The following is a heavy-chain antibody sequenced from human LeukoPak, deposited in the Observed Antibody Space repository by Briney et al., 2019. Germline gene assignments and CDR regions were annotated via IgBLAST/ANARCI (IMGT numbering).Heavy chain of an antibody. J-gene: IGHJ4*02. CDR2: ISSSGSTV. Sequence: GGSLRLSCAASGFRFSTFEMNWVRQAPGKGLEWISYISSSGSTVHYADSVKGRFTVSRDNAQNSLFLQMNGLRDEDTAIYYCAREYYGLLTDYYLDHWGQGTLVTVSS. CDR1: GFRFSTFE. V-gene: IGHV3-48*03. D-gene: IGHD3-9*01. CDR3: AREYYGLLTDYYLDH.